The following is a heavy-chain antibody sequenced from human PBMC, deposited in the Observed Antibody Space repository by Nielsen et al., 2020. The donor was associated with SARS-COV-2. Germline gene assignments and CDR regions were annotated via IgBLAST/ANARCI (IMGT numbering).Heavy chain of an antibody. CDR1: GYTFTGYY. Sequence: ASVTVSCKASGYTFTGYYMHWVRQAPGQGLEWMGWINPNSCGTNYAQKFQGRVTMTRDTSISTAYMELSRLRSDDTAVYYCARTGIAVAGIDFDYWGQGTLVTVSS. CDR3: ARTGIAVAGIDFDY. CDR2: INPNSCGT. J-gene: IGHJ4*02. D-gene: IGHD6-19*01. V-gene: IGHV1-2*02.